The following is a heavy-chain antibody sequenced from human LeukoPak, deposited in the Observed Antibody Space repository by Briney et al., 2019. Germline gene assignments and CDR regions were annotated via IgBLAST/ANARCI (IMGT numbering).Heavy chain of an antibody. Sequence: PSETLSLTCTVSGGSISSSSYYWGWIRQPPGKGLEWIGSIYYSGSTYYNPSLKSRVTISVDTSKNQFSLKLSSVTAADTAVYYCARRGGSGKARTEAAPFDYWGQGTLVTVSS. J-gene: IGHJ4*02. CDR2: IYYSGST. CDR3: ARRGGSGKARTEAAPFDY. CDR1: GGSISSSSYY. V-gene: IGHV4-39*01. D-gene: IGHD3-10*01.